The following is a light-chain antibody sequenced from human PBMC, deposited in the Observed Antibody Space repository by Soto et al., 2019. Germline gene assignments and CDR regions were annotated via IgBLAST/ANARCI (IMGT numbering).Light chain of an antibody. CDR3: QSYDSSLSGYVI. CDR1: SSNIGTPYD. Sequence: QSVLTQPPSVSGPPGQRVTISCTGSSSNIGTPYDVHWYQQLPGTAPKLLIYGNSNRPSGVPDRFSGSKSGTSASLAITGLQAEDEADYYCQSYDSSLSGYVIFGGGTKLTVL. J-gene: IGLJ2*01. CDR2: GNS. V-gene: IGLV1-40*01.